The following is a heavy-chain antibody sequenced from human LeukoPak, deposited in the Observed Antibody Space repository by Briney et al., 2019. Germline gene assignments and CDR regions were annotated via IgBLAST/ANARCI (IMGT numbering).Heavy chain of an antibody. V-gene: IGHV3-23*01. CDR3: AKVTRAPLRTYYYGMDV. CDR2: ISGSGGST. D-gene: IGHD1-1*01. Sequence: GGSLRLSCAASGFTFSSYAMRWVRQAPGKGVEGVAGISGSGGSTYYADSVKGRFTISRDNSKNTLYLQMNSLRAEDTAVYYCAKVTRAPLRTYYYGMDVWGQGTTVTVSS. CDR1: GFTFSSYA. J-gene: IGHJ6*02.